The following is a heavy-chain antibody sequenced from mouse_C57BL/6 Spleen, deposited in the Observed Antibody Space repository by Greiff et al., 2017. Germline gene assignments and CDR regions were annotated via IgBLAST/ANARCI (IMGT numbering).Heavy chain of an antibody. D-gene: IGHD4-1*01. Sequence: VQLQQSGPVLVKPGASVKMSCKASGYTFTDYYMNWVKQSHGKSLEWIGVINPYNGGTSYNQKFKGKATLTVDTSSITAFMELNSLTSEDSACYYCARELGRAYFDYWGQGTTLPVSS. CDR2: INPYNGGT. J-gene: IGHJ2*01. CDR1: GYTFTDYY. CDR3: ARELGRAYFDY. V-gene: IGHV1-19*01.